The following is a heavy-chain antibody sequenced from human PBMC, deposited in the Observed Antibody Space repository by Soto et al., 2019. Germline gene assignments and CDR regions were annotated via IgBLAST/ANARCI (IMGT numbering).Heavy chain of an antibody. CDR1: GGSISSGGYY. Sequence: QVQLQESGPGLVKPSQTLSLTCTVSGGSISSGGYYWSWIRQHPGKGLEWIGYIYYSGSTYYNPSLKRRVTISVDTSKNQFSLKLSSVTAADTAVYYCARGARVYDYVWGSYRPGYYFDYWGQGTLVTVSS. V-gene: IGHV4-31*03. J-gene: IGHJ4*02. CDR3: ARGARVYDYVWGSYRPGYYFDY. CDR2: IYYSGST. D-gene: IGHD3-16*02.